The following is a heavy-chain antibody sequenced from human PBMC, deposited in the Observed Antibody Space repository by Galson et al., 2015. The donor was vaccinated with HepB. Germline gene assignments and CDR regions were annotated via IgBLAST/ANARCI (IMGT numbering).Heavy chain of an antibody. D-gene: IGHD3-22*01. V-gene: IGHV3-64*02. CDR1: GFTFSSFP. J-gene: IGHJ4*02. Sequence: SLRLSCAASGFTFSSFPMHWVRQAPGKGLEYVSGISNYGGTTYYADSVKGRFTISRDNSKNTLYLHMGSLRAEDMAVYYCAGGHYYDSSGPSFDYWGQGTLVTVSS. CDR2: ISNYGGTT. CDR3: AGGHYYDSSGPSFDY.